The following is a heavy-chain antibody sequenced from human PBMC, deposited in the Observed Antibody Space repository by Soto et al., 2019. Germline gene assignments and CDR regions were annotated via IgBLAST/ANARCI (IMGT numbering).Heavy chain of an antibody. J-gene: IGHJ5*02. CDR3: ARDDLYGGWFDP. CDR2: IYHSGST. CDR1: GGSISSGGYS. Sequence: SETLSLTCAVSGGSISSGGYSGNWIRQPPGKGLEWIGYIYHSGSTYYNPSLKSRVTISVDRSKNQFSLKLSSVTAADTAVYYCARDDLYGGWFDPWGQGTLVTVSS. V-gene: IGHV4-30-2*01. D-gene: IGHD3-10*01.